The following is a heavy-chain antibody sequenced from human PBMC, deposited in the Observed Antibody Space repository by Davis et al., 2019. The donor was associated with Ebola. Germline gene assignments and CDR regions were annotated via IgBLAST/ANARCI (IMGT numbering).Heavy chain of an antibody. CDR2: ISSSSSTI. V-gene: IGHV3-48*01. D-gene: IGHD6-19*01. CDR1: GFTFSSYE. Sequence: GGSLRLSCAASGFTFSSYEMNWVRQAPGKGLEWVSYISSSSSTIYYADSVKGRFTISRDNSKNTLYLQMNSLRAEDTAVYYCAKGKQWLAYYFDYWGQGTLVTVSS. J-gene: IGHJ4*02. CDR3: AKGKQWLAYYFDY.